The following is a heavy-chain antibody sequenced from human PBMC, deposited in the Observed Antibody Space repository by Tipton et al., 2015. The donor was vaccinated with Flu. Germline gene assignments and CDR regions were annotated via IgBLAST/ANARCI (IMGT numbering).Heavy chain of an antibody. V-gene: IGHV4-61*01. CDR3: ARDEGVVNYYFGMDV. J-gene: IGHJ6*02. CDR1: GGSISSRSYY. CDR2: IYYSGST. Sequence: TLSLTCTVSGGSISSRSYYWGWIRQPPGKGLEWIGYIYYSGSTNYNPSLKSRVTISVDTSKNQFSLKLSSVTAADTAVYYCARDEGVVNYYFGMDVWGQGTTVSVSS.